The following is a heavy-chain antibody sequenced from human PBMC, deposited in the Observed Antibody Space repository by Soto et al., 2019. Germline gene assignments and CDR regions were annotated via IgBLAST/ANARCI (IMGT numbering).Heavy chain of an antibody. CDR2: IYYSGST. J-gene: IGHJ4*02. D-gene: IGHD2-15*01. V-gene: IGHV4-39*01. CDR3: ARRVEVVAKNYFDY. Sequence: SETLSLTCTVSGGSISISSYYWCWIRHPPGKGLEWIGSIYYSGSTYYNPSLKSRVTISVDTSRNQFSLKLSSVTAADTAAYYCARRVEVVAKNYFDYWGQGALVTVSS. CDR1: GGSISISSYY.